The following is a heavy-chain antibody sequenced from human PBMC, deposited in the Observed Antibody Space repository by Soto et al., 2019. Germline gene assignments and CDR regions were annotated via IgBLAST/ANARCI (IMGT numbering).Heavy chain of an antibody. D-gene: IGHD3-3*01. J-gene: IGHJ4*02. CDR2: IYYSGST. CDR1: EGYISSYC. Sequence: FVTLSLTSTVAEGYISSYCWILIRQPQGKGLEWIGYIYYSGSTNYNPSLKSRVTISVDTSKNQFSLKLSSVTAADTAVYYCASTVTYYDFWSGPSFAYDFAYRGQGTPVTVSS. CDR3: ASTVTYYDFWSGPSFAYDFAY. V-gene: IGHV4-59*01.